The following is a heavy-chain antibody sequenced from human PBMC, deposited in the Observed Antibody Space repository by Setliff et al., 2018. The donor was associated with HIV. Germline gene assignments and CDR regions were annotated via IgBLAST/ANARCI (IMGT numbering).Heavy chain of an antibody. J-gene: IGHJ4*02. CDR3: ARDQSDWFY. CDR2: MYYSGNT. CDR1: GVSISNYY. D-gene: IGHD3-3*01. V-gene: IGHV4-59*01. Sequence: SETLSLTCTVSGVSISNYYWSWIRQPPGKGLEWIGYMYYSGNTNYNPSLKSRVTISVDTSKSQFSLKLDSVTAADTAVYYCARDQSDWFYWGQGTLVTVS.